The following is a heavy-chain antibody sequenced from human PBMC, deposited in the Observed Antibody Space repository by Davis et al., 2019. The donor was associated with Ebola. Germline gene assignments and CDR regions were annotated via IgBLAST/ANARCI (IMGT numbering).Heavy chain of an antibody. D-gene: IGHD6-13*01. J-gene: IGHJ6*02. Sequence: SVKVSCKASGGTFSSYAISWVRQAPGQGLEWMGGIIPIFGTANYAQKFQGRVTITADESTSTAYMELSSLRSEDTAVYYCARVRQQLVGGYYGMDVWGQGTTVTVSS. V-gene: IGHV1-69*13. CDR2: IIPIFGTA. CDR3: ARVRQQLVGGYYGMDV. CDR1: GGTFSSYA.